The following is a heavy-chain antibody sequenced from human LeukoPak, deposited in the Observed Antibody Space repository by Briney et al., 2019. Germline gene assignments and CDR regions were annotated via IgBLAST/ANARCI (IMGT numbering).Heavy chain of an antibody. V-gene: IGHV1-24*01. D-gene: IGHD3-22*01. Sequence: ASVKVSCKVSGYTLTELSMHWVRQAPGKGLEWMGGFDPEDGETIYAQKFQGRVTMTEDTSTDTAYMELSSLRSEDTAVYYCATPRSYRTSHHYDTMLFDYWGQGTLVTVSS. CDR3: ATPRSYRTSHHYDTMLFDY. CDR1: GYTLTELS. J-gene: IGHJ4*02. CDR2: FDPEDGET.